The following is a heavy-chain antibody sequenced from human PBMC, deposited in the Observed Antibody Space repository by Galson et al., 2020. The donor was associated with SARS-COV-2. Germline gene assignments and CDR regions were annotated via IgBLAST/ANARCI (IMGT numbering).Heavy chain of an antibody. Sequence: SETLSITCTVSGGPIGLFYWSWLRQPPGKGLEWIGYVFETRGTTYNPSLKSRLTMSKDTSKNQFSLKLTSVTAADTAVYYCARTHYYQDAFDLWGEGTMVTVSS. CDR1: GGPIGLFY. CDR2: VFETRGT. J-gene: IGHJ3*01. D-gene: IGHD2-2*01. V-gene: IGHV4-59*12. CDR3: ARTHYYQDAFDL.